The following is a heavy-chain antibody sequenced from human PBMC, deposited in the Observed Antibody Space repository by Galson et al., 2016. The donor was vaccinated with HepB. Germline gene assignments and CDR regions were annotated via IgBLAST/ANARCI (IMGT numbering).Heavy chain of an antibody. CDR2: IYYSGNT. CDR1: GGSIRISTHY. CDR3: ARASGVDTALVSVADWYFDL. D-gene: IGHD5-18*01. V-gene: IGHV4-39*07. Sequence: ETLSLTCSVSGGSIRISTHYWVWIRQPPGKKLEWLGSIYYSGNTHYNPSLKSRVILSVDTSKSQFSLNLTSVTAADTAVYYCARASGVDTALVSVADWYFDLWGRGTRVTVSS. J-gene: IGHJ2*01.